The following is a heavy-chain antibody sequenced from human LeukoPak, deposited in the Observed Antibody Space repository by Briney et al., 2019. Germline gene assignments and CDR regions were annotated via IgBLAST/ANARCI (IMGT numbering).Heavy chain of an antibody. CDR1: GFTFSTYV. Sequence: GGSLRLSCAASGFTFSTYVIHWVRQAPGKGLEWVALICRDGSSKYYGDSVKGRFTISRDNSKNTLYLQMDSLRDEDTAVYYCARDRGYTYGHPLDYWGQGTLVTVSS. J-gene: IGHJ4*02. D-gene: IGHD5-18*01. CDR2: ICRDGSSK. V-gene: IGHV3-33*01. CDR3: ARDRGYTYGHPLDY.